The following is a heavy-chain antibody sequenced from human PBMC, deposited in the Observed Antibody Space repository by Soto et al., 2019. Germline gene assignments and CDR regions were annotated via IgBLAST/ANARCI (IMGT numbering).Heavy chain of an antibody. Sequence: QVQLVQSGAEVKEHGASVTVSCRASGDRFTDYYMHWVRQAPGQGLEWMGWINPNSGVTKYAQKFQGWVTMTRDTSIRTVYMQLSRLGFDDTAIYYCARESGGATATLDYYYFYMDVWGTGTTVTVSS. J-gene: IGHJ6*03. D-gene: IGHD5-12*01. CDR2: INPNSGVT. CDR1: GDRFTDYY. CDR3: ARESGGATATLDYYYFYMDV. V-gene: IGHV1-2*04.